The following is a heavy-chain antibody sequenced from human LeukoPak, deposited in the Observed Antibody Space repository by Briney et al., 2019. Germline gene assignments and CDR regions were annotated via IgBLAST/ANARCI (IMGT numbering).Heavy chain of an antibody. CDR1: GGTFSSYA. J-gene: IGHJ3*02. Sequence: SVKVSCNASGGTFSSYAISWVRQAPGQGLEWMGGIIPIFGTANYAQKFQGRVTITADESTSTAYMELSSLRSEDTAVYYCARAAYYGAQRYSAFDIWGQGTMVTVSS. D-gene: IGHD4-17*01. CDR3: ARAAYYGAQRYSAFDI. V-gene: IGHV1-69*01. CDR2: IIPIFGTA.